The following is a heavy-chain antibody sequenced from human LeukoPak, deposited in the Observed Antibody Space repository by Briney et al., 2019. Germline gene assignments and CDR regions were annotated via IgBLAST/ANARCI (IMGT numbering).Heavy chain of an antibody. CDR3: ARGGDNNWFDP. D-gene: IGHD7-27*01. CDR1: GYTFTSYG. CDR2: ISAYNGNT. Sequence: ASVKVSCKASGYTFTSYGISWVRQAPGQGLEWMGWISAYNGNTNYAQKFQGRVTMTRDTSTSTVYMELSSLRSEDTAVYYCARGGDNNWFDPWGQGTLVTVSS. V-gene: IGHV1-18*01. J-gene: IGHJ5*02.